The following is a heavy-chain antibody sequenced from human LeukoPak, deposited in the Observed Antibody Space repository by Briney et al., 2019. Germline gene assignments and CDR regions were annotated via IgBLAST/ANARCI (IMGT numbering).Heavy chain of an antibody. V-gene: IGHV1-69*13. Sequence: ASVKVSCKASGGTFSSYAISWVRQAPGQGLEWMGGIIPIFGTANYAQKFQGRVTITADESTSTAHMELSSLRSEDTAVYYCARGVLGYCSSTSCRYYYYYYMDVWGKGTTVTVSS. CDR1: GGTFSSYA. CDR2: IIPIFGTA. J-gene: IGHJ6*03. CDR3: ARGVLGYCSSTSCRYYYYYYMDV. D-gene: IGHD2-2*01.